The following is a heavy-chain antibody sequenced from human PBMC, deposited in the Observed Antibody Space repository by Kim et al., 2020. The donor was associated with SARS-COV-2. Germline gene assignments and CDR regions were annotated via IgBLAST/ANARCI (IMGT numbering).Heavy chain of an antibody. CDR3: ASSIAVAGNTGAYYYYYYGMDV. J-gene: IGHJ6*02. V-gene: IGHV4-59*08. D-gene: IGHD6-19*01. CDR1: GGSISSYY. CDR2: IYYSGST. Sequence: SETLSLTCTVSGGSISSYYWSWIRQPPGKGLEWIGYIYYSGSTNYNPSLKSRVTISVDTSKNQFSLKLSSVTAADTAVYYCASSIAVAGNTGAYYYYYYGMDVWGQGTTVTVSS.